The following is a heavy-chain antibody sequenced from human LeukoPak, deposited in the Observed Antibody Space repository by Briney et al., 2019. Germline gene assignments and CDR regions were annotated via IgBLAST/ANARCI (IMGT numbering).Heavy chain of an antibody. Sequence: AGGSLRLSCAASGFTFRNYWMGWVRQAPGKGLEWVANTKPDGSAEYYADSVRGRFTTSRDNANDLLYLQMNRLRAEDTAVYYCARDGGLNTNFAYWGQGTLVTVSS. D-gene: IGHD2-15*01. CDR3: ARDGGLNTNFAY. V-gene: IGHV3-7*01. CDR1: GFTFRNYW. J-gene: IGHJ4*02. CDR2: TKPDGSAE.